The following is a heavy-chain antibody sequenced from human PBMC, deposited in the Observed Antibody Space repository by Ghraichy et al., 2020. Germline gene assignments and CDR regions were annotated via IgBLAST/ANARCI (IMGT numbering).Heavy chain of an antibody. J-gene: IGHJ4*02. CDR1: GFTFNTYG. CDR2: ISSSTFTI. Sequence: GESLNISCAASGFTFNTYGMNWVRQAPGKGLEWVSYISSSTFTIYYADSVKGLFTISRDNANDSLYLQMESLRDEDTAVYYCARDRPHDSWSGDGGFDYWGQGTLVTVSS. D-gene: IGHD3-3*01. CDR3: ARDRPHDSWSGDGGFDY. V-gene: IGHV3-48*02.